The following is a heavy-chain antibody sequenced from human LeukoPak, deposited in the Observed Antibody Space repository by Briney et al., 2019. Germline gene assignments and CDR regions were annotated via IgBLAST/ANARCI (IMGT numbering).Heavy chain of an antibody. CDR3: ARSPPDFGDPFDI. CDR1: GYSFTSYW. V-gene: IGHV5-51*01. J-gene: IGHJ3*02. CDR2: IYPGDSDT. D-gene: IGHD3-10*01. Sequence: GESLKISCKGSGYSFTSYWIGWVRQMPGKGLEWMGIIYPGDSDTRYSPSFQGQVTISADKSISTAYLQWSSLKASDTAVYYCARSPPDFGDPFDIWGQGTMVTVSS.